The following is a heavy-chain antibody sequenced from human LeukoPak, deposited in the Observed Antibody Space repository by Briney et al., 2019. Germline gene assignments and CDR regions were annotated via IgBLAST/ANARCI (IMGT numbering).Heavy chain of an antibody. CDR3: ARLGWAVAGRLEFEY. CDR1: GFTFSSYS. CDR2: ISSSSSYI. V-gene: IGHV3-21*01. J-gene: IGHJ4*02. D-gene: IGHD6-19*01. Sequence: GGPLRLSCAASGFTFSSYSMNWVRQAPGKGLEWVSSISSSSSYIYYADSVKGRFTISRDNAKNSLYLQMNSLRAEDTAVYYCARLGWAVAGRLEFEYWGQGTLVTVSS.